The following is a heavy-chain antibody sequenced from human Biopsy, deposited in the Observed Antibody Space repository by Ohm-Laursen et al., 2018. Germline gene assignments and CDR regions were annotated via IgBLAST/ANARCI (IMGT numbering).Heavy chain of an antibody. V-gene: IGHV1-2*02. CDR3: ARDPYCSGGNCYSPLDH. D-gene: IGHD2-15*01. CDR2: IDPDSGRT. J-gene: IGHJ4*02. Sequence: ASVKVSCKASGYTFSLYHIHWVRQAPRQGLEWMGWIDPDSGRTSFGQNFQGRVTMTSDTSTGTAYLELTRLRSDDTAVYYCARDPYCSGGNCYSPLDHWGQGTLVTVSA. CDR1: GYTFSLYH.